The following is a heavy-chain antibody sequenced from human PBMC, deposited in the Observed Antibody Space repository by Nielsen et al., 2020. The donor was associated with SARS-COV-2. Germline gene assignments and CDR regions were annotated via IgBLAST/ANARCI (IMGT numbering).Heavy chain of an antibody. CDR3: VRVLAAGSGSYYLPTFDY. V-gene: IGHV4-34*01. Sequence: SEPLSLTFAVHGSSFTAYHWSWIRQSPGRGLEWIGEINHNGIPNYTPSLKRRVMMSVDTSKGHFSLDVTSVTAADTAVYFCVRVLAAGSGSYYLPTFDYWGQGSQVTVSS. D-gene: IGHD3-10*01. CDR2: INHNGIP. CDR1: GSSFTAYH. J-gene: IGHJ4*02.